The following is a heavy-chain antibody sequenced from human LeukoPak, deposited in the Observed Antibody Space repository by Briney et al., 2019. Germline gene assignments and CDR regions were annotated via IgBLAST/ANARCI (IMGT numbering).Heavy chain of an antibody. D-gene: IGHD3-22*01. CDR3: ATGDYYDSSGYR. Sequence: ASVRVSCKVSGYTLTELSMHWVRQAPGKGLEWMGGFDPEDGETIYAQKFQGRVTMTEDTSTDTAYMELSSLRSEDTAVYYCATGDYYDSSGYRWGQGTLVTVSS. V-gene: IGHV1-24*01. CDR1: GYTLTELS. J-gene: IGHJ5*02. CDR2: FDPEDGET.